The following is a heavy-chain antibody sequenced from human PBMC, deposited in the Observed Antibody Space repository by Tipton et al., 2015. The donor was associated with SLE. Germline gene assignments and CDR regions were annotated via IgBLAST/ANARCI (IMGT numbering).Heavy chain of an antibody. D-gene: IGHD6-19*01. CDR1: GGSISSHY. Sequence: TLSLTCTVSGGSISSHYWSWIRQPPGRGLEWIGYIYSGGNTNYNPSLKSRLTISINTSKNQFTLTLTSVTAADTAVYYCARPGVAGNVNDYWGQGTLVTVSS. CDR2: IYSGGNT. J-gene: IGHJ4*02. CDR3: ARPGVAGNVNDY. V-gene: IGHV4-59*08.